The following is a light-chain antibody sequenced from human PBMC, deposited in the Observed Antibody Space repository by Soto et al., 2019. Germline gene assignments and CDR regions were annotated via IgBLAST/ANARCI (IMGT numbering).Light chain of an antibody. CDR2: GAS. CDR3: QRYDISPFP. Sequence: EIVLTQSPGTLSLSPGERATLSCRASQSVSSPYLAWYQQKPGQAPRLLIYGASSRATGIPDRFSGSGSGTDFTLTISRLEPEDFAVYDCQRYDISPFPFGQGTKLEIK. V-gene: IGKV3-20*01. CDR1: QSVSSPY. J-gene: IGKJ2*01.